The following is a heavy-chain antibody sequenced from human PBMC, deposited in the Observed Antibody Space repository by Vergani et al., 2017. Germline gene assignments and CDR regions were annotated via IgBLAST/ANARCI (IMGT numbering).Heavy chain of an antibody. Sequence: QLLESGGGLIQPGGPLRLSCAASGFTFNSYAMTWVRQAPGKGLEWVSGINNNGGSTYYADSVKCRFTISRDNSKNTLYLQMTDLRAEDTATYYCAKVCGSTSCPYGGGAFDVWGHGTMVTVSS. CDR3: AKVCGSTSCPYGGGAFDV. D-gene: IGHD2-2*01. J-gene: IGHJ3*01. CDR2: INNNGGST. V-gene: IGHV3-23*01. CDR1: GFTFNSYA.